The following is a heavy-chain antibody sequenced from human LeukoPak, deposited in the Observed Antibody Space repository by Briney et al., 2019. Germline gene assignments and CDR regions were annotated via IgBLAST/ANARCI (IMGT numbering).Heavy chain of an antibody. CDR3: ARELPGVTTDYYGMDV. CDR1: GYTFTSYG. Sequence: ASVKVSCKASGYTFTSYGISWVRQAPGQGLEWMGWINPNSGGTNYAQKFQGRVTMTRDTSISTAYMELSRLRSDDTAVYYCARELPGVTTDYYGMDVWGQGTTVTVSS. V-gene: IGHV1-2*02. CDR2: INPNSGGT. D-gene: IGHD7-27*01. J-gene: IGHJ6*02.